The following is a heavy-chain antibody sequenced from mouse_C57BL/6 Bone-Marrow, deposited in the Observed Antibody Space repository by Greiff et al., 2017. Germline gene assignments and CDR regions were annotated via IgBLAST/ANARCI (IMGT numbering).Heavy chain of an antibody. D-gene: IGHD1-1*01. V-gene: IGHV1-75*01. Sequence: VKLLESGPELVKPGASVKISCKASGYTFTDYYINWVKQRPGQGLEWIGWIFPGSGSTYYNEKFKGKATLTVDKSSSTAYMLLSSLTSEDSAVYFCARIWITTVVDYWGQGTTLTVSS. CDR3: ARIWITTVVDY. CDR1: GYTFTDYY. J-gene: IGHJ2*01. CDR2: IFPGSGST.